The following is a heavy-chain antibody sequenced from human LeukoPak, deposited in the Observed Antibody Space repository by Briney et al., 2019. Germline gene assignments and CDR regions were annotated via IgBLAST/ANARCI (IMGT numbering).Heavy chain of an antibody. CDR3: ARDVRSYY. CDR1: GFTFSSCE. V-gene: IGHV3-48*03. CDR2: ITSSGTTI. Sequence: GGSLRLSCAASGFTFSSCEMNWVRQAPGKGLEWVSYITSSGTTIYYADSVKGRFTISRDNAKNSLYLQMNSLRAEDTAVYYCARDVRSYYWGQGTLVTVSS. J-gene: IGHJ4*02. D-gene: IGHD3-10*02.